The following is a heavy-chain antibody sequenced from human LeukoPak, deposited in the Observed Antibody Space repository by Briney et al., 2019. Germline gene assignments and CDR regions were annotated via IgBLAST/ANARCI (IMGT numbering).Heavy chain of an antibody. Sequence: SETLSLTCAVSGYSISSGYYWGWIRQPPGKGLEWIGSIYHSGSTYYNPSLKSRVTISVDTSKNQFSLKLSSVTAADTAVYYCATHNYDFWSGYVSYFDYWGQGTLVTVSS. CDR2: IYHSGST. CDR1: GYSISSGYY. V-gene: IGHV4-38-2*01. CDR3: ATHNYDFWSGYVSYFDY. J-gene: IGHJ4*02. D-gene: IGHD3-3*01.